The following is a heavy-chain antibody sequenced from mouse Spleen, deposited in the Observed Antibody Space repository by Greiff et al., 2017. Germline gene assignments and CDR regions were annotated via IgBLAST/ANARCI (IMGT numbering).Heavy chain of an antibody. CDR2: INPGSGGT. V-gene: IGHV1-54*01. CDR1: GYAFTNYL. D-gene: IGHD1-1*01. Sequence: QVQLQQSGAELVRPGTSVKVSCKASGYAFTNYLIEWVKQRPGQGLEWIGVINPGSGGTNYNEKFKGKATLTADKSSSTAYMQLSSLTSEDSAVYFCARECYYYGSSYAMDYWGQGTSVTVSS. J-gene: IGHJ4*01. CDR3: ARECYYYGSSYAMDY.